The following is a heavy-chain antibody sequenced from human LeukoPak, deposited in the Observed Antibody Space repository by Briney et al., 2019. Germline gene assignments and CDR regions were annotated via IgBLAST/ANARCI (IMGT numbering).Heavy chain of an antibody. J-gene: IGHJ4*02. V-gene: IGHV3-64D*06. D-gene: IGHD5-12*01. CDR1: GFTFSSYA. CDR2: ISSNGGST. CDR3: VKGNSGYVRRYFDY. Sequence: PGGSLRLSCSASGFTFSSYAMHWVRQAPGKGLEYVSAISSNGGSTYYADSVKGRFTISRDNSKNTLYLQLSSLRAEDTAVYYCVKGNSGYVRRYFDYWGQGTLVTVSS.